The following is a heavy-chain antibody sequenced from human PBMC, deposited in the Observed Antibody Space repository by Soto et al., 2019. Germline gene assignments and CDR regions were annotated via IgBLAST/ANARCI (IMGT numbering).Heavy chain of an antibody. CDR1: GYTFTSYG. Sequence: GASVKVSCKASGYTFTSYGISWVRQAPGQGLEWMGWISAYNGNTNYAQKLQGRVTMTTDTSTSTAYMELRSLRSDDTAVYYCAGEREGPGSIAVAGDFDYWGQGTLVTVSS. V-gene: IGHV1-18*01. D-gene: IGHD6-19*01. CDR3: AGEREGPGSIAVAGDFDY. J-gene: IGHJ4*02. CDR2: ISAYNGNT.